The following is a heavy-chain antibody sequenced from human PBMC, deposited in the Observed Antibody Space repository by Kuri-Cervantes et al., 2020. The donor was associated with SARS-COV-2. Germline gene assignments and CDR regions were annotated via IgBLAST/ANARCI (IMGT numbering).Heavy chain of an antibody. Sequence: ETLSLTCAASGFTFSSYSMNWVRQAPGKGLEWVSYISSSSTIYYADSVKGRFTISRDNAKNSLYLQMNSLRAEDTAVYYCARGSSPLGVTYDYWGQGTLVTVSS. V-gene: IGHV3-48*01. J-gene: IGHJ4*02. D-gene: IGHD3-10*01. CDR1: GFTFSSYS. CDR2: ISSSSTI. CDR3: ARGSSPLGVTYDY.